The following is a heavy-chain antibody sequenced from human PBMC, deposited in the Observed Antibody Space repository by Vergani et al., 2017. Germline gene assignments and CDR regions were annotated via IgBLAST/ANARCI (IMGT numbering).Heavy chain of an antibody. Sequence: EVQLVESGGGLVKPGGSLRLSCAASGFTVSSNYMSWVRQAPGKGLEWVSVIYSGGSTYYADSVKGRFTISRDNAKNSLYLQMNSLRAEDTAVYYCARVVEYSGYALDYWGQGTLVTVSS. J-gene: IGHJ4*02. D-gene: IGHD5-12*01. CDR3: ARVVEYSGYALDY. CDR1: GFTVSSNY. V-gene: IGHV3-53*01. CDR2: IYSGGST.